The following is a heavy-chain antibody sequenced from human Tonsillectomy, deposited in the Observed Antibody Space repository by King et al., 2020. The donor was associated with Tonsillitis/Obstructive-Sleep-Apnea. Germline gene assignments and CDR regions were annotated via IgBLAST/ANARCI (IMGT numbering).Heavy chain of an antibody. CDR1: GFTFSIND. Sequence: VQLVESGGGVVQPGRTLRLSCAASGFTFSINDMHWVRQAPGKGLEWVAFTWYDGSEKYYGVSVKGRFTISRDNSKKTLYLQRNSLRAEDTAVYYCARKTGHNLGAFDIWGQGTMVTVSS. J-gene: IGHJ3*02. D-gene: IGHD5-24*01. CDR3: ARKTGHNLGAFDI. CDR2: TWYDGSEK. V-gene: IGHV3-33*01.